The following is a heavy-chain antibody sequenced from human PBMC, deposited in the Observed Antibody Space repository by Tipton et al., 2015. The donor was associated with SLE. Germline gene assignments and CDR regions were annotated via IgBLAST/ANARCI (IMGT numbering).Heavy chain of an antibody. D-gene: IGHD1-26*01. V-gene: IGHV4-4*02. CDR1: GGSISSSNW. CDR3: ARVIQWELRLDAFDI. J-gene: IGHJ3*02. CDR2: IYHSGST. Sequence: TLSLTCAVSGGSISSSNWWSWVRQPPGKGLEWIGEIYHSGSTNYNPSLKSRVTISVDTSKNQFSLKLSSVTAADTAVYYCARVIQWELRLDAFDIWGQGTMVTVSS.